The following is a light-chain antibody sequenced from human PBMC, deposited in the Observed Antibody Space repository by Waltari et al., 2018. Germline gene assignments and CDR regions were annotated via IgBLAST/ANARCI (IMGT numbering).Light chain of an antibody. CDR1: QSVSSN. CDR3: QQYNNWPPWT. V-gene: IGKV3-15*01. CDR2: GAS. J-gene: IGKJ1*01. Sequence: EIVMTQSPATLSVSPGDRATLSCRASQSVSSNLAWYQQRPGQSPRLLIYGASIRATGIPARFGGSGPGTEFTLSISSLQSEDFALYYCQQYNNWPPWTFGQGTKVEIK.